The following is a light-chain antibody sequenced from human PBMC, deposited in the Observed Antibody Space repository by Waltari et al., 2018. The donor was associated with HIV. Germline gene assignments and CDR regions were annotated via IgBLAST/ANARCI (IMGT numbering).Light chain of an antibody. Sequence: SYVLTQPPSVSVAPGQTARIACGGHNIGGKSVHWYQQKPGQAPVLVVYDNNDRPSGIPEGFAGSNSGNTATLTISRVEAGDEADYYGQVWNTYSGPGVFGGGTKLTVL. CDR3: QVWNTYSGPGV. V-gene: IGLV3-21*02. CDR1: NIGGKS. J-gene: IGLJ2*01. CDR2: DNN.